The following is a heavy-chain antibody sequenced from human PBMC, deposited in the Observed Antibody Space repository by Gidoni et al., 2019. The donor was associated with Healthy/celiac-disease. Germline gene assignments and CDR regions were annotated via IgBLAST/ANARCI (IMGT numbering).Heavy chain of an antibody. CDR1: GFPFSSYG. CDR3: AKFASAYDYFDY. D-gene: IGHD2-2*01. CDR2: IRYDGSNK. J-gene: IGHJ4*02. Sequence: QVQLVESGGGVVQPGGSLRPSCAASGFPFSSYGMHWVRQAPGKGLEWVAFIRYDGSNKYYADSVKGRFTISRDNSKNTLYLQMNSLRAEDTAVYYCAKFASAYDYFDYWGQGTLVTVSS. V-gene: IGHV3-30*02.